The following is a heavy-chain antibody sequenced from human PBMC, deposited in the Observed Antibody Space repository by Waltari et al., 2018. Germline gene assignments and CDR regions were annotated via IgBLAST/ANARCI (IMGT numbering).Heavy chain of an antibody. CDR1: GYNFNVYA. Sequence: QVQLKQSGPDVKRPGASVKVSCTASGYNFNVYAINWVRQAPGQGLEWMGWINVYNGKTDCAQSLQGRFILTADASTATVYMELRGLTVDDTAVYYCARADQWVLEYWGQGTPVTVSS. CDR3: ARADQWVLEY. J-gene: IGHJ4*02. D-gene: IGHD1-26*01. CDR2: INVYNGKT. V-gene: IGHV1-18*01.